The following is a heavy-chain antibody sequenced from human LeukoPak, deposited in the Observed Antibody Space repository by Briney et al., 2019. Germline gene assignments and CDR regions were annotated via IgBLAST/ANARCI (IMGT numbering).Heavy chain of an antibody. CDR1: GFNFNKYD. Sequence: GGSLRLSCAASGFNFNKYDMTWARQAPGKGLEWVSTITGRSDKTYYTDSVKGRFVTSRDNSKDTLYLQMNSLRAEDTALYYCAKGGWLDDLGQGALVAVSS. CDR2: ITGRSDKT. V-gene: IGHV3-23*01. J-gene: IGHJ4*02. CDR3: AKGGWLDD. D-gene: IGHD6-19*01.